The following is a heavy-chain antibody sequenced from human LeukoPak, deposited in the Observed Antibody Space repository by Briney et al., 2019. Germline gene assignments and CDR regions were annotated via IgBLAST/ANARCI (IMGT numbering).Heavy chain of an antibody. CDR3: ARARRFAAAGTTAFDI. J-gene: IGHJ3*02. CDR2: IYYSGNT. CDR1: GGSVSSGDYY. V-gene: IGHV4-30-4*08. Sequence: SQTLSLACTVSGGSVSSGDYYWNWIRQPPGKGLEWIGYIYYSGNTYYNPSLKSRLTISVDTSKNQFSLQLTSVTAADTAVYYCARARRFAAAGTTAFDIWGQGTMVTVSS. D-gene: IGHD6-13*01.